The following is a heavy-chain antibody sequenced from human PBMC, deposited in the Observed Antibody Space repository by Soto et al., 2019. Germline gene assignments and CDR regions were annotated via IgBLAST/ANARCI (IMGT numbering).Heavy chain of an antibody. CDR1: GYTFTNFD. CDR3: ARPGATFCGGDCYSDY. D-gene: IGHD2-21*02. J-gene: IGHJ4*02. CDR2: MNPNSGDT. Sequence: QVQLVQSGAEVKRPGASVKVSCKASGYTFTNFDLNWVRQAPGQGLGWMGWMNPNSGDTGYAHKFQGRVTMTRDTSINTAYMELSSLKSEDTAVYFCARPGATFCGGDCYSDYWGQGILVIVSS. V-gene: IGHV1-8*02.